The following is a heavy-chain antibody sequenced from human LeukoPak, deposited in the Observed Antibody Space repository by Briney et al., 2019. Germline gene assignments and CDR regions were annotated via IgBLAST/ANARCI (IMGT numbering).Heavy chain of an antibody. CDR2: IYYSGST. D-gene: IGHD1-1*01. Sequence: PSETLSLTCTVSGGSISSSSYFWGWIRQPPGKGLEWIGSIYYSGSTYYNPSLKSRVTISVDTSKNQFSLKVSSVTAADTAMYYCATTRWTSERGGFDYWGQGTLVTVSS. J-gene: IGHJ4*02. CDR3: ATTRWTSERGGFDY. CDR1: GGSISSSSYF. V-gene: IGHV4-39*07.